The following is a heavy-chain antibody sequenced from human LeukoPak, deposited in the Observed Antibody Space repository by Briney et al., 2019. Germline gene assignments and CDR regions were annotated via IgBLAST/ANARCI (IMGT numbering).Heavy chain of an antibody. CDR2: VFTRGTT. Sequence: KSSETLSLTCTVSGGSISSSSYYWGWIRQPAGKRLEWLGHVFTRGTTNYNASLEGRLTISLDTARNQFSLYLSSVTAADTAMYFCARPSLAVYFDYWGQGTLVTASS. J-gene: IGHJ4*02. CDR1: GGSISSSSYY. CDR3: ARPSLAVYFDY. D-gene: IGHD6-19*01. V-gene: IGHV4-61*09.